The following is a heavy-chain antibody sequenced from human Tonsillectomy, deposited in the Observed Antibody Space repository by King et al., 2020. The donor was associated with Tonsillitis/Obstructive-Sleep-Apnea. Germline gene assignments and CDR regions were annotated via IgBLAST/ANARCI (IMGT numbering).Heavy chain of an antibody. Sequence: LQLQESGPGLVKPSETLSLTCTVSGGSLSSSSYSWGWIRQPPGKGLEWIGSIYYSGSTYYNPSLKSRVTISVDTSKNLFSLKLSSVTAADTAVYYCARHWGQLVRWFDPWGQGTLVTVSS. CDR2: IYYSGST. D-gene: IGHD6-13*01. CDR1: GGSLSSSSYS. J-gene: IGHJ5*02. CDR3: ARHWGQLVRWFDP. V-gene: IGHV4-39*07.